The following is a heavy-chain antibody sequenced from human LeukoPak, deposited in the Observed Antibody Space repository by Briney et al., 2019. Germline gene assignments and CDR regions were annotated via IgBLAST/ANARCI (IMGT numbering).Heavy chain of an antibody. CDR1: GFIFTNYW. CDR2: IKQDGSEK. J-gene: IGHJ6*03. CDR3: ARVVGLTGYSSTWYSGYYYYMDV. Sequence: PGGSLRLSCAVSGFIFTNYWMSWVRQAPGKGLEWVANIKQDGSEKYYVDSVKGRFTISRDNAKNSLYLQMNSLRAEDTAVYYCARVVGLTGYSSTWYSGYYYYMDVWGKGTTVTVSS. D-gene: IGHD6-13*01. V-gene: IGHV3-7*01.